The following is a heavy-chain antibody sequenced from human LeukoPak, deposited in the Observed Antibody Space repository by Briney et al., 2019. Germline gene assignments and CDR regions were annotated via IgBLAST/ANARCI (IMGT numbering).Heavy chain of an antibody. J-gene: IGHJ5*02. CDR2: INPSGGST. D-gene: IGHD6-13*01. V-gene: IGHV1-46*01. Sequence: ASVKVSCKASRYTFIDYYIHWVRQAPGQGLEWMGIINPSGGSTSYAQKFQGRVTMTRDTSTSTVYMELSSLRSEDTAVYYCARDYRSSSWYNWFDPWGQGTLVTVSS. CDR1: RYTFIDYY. CDR3: ARDYRSSSWYNWFDP.